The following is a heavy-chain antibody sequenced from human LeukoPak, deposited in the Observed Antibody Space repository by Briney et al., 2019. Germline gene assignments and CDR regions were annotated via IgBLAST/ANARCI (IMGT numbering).Heavy chain of an antibody. CDR3: AKDSQRRYNDILTSLTLFDY. CDR2: ISGSDGST. D-gene: IGHD3-9*01. J-gene: IGHJ4*02. CDR1: GFTFSSYA. V-gene: IGHV3-23*01. Sequence: PGGSLRLSCAASGFTFSSYAMRWVRQAPGKGLEWVSGISGSDGSTHYADSVKGRFTISRDNSKHTLYLQMNSLRADDTAIYYCAKDSQRRYNDILTSLTLFDYWGQGTLVTVSS.